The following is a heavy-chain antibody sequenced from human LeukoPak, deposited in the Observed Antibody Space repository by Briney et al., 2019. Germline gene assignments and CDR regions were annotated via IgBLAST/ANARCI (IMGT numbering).Heavy chain of an antibody. J-gene: IGHJ4*02. CDR1: GRSFSGYY. Sequence: PSETLSLTCAVYGRSFSGYYWSWIRQSPGKGLEWIGEINHSGSTNYNPSLKSRVTISVDTSKNQFSLKLTSVTAADTAVYYCARGGYCSGGSCYGGGFDYWGQGILVTVSS. V-gene: IGHV4-34*01. CDR2: INHSGST. CDR3: ARGGYCSGGSCYGGGFDY. D-gene: IGHD2-15*01.